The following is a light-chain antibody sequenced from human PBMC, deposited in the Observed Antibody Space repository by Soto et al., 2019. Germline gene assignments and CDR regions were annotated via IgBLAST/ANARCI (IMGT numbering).Light chain of an antibody. V-gene: IGLV1-47*01. CDR1: SSNIGSNY. J-gene: IGLJ2*01. CDR2: RNS. Sequence: QPVLTQPPSASGTPGQRGTISCSGSSSNIGSNYVYWYQQLPGTVPQLLIYRNSERPSGVPDRFSGSKSGTSASLAISGRRSEDEADYYCGAWDDSLSGVVFGGGTKLTVL. CDR3: GAWDDSLSGVV.